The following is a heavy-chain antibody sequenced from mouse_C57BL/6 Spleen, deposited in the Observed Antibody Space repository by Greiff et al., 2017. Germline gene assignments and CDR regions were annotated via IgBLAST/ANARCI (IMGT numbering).Heavy chain of an antibody. CDR2: ISDGGSYT. Sequence: EVQLVESGGGLVKPGGSLKLSCAASGFTFSSYAMSWVRQTPEKRLEWVATISDGGSYTYYPDNVKGRCTISRDNAKNNLYLQMSHLKSEDTAMYYCARYGTGTFFAYWGQGTLVTVSA. D-gene: IGHD4-1*01. CDR1: GFTFSSYA. V-gene: IGHV5-4*01. J-gene: IGHJ3*01. CDR3: ARYGTGTFFAY.